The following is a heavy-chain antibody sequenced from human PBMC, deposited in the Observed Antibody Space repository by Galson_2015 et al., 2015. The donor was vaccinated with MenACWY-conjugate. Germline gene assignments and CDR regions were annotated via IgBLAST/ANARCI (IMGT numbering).Heavy chain of an antibody. CDR2: INHVGNT. CDR1: GGSFSGYY. V-gene: IGHV4-34*01. J-gene: IGHJ3*02. Sequence: ETLSLTCAVYGGSFSGYYWRWIRQPPGTGLQWIGGINHVGNTKYNPSLKSRVTFSLETSKNQFSLKMTSVTAADTAIYYCARGGPMFYLGTFDIWGQGTTITVSS. CDR3: ARGGPMFYLGTFDI. D-gene: IGHD3-10*02.